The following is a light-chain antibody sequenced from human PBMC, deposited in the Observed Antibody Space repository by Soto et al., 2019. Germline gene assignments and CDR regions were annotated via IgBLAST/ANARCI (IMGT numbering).Light chain of an antibody. J-gene: IGKJ2*01. CDR1: QSVSSY. V-gene: IGKV3-11*01. CDR3: KQSGNWGMYT. CDR2: DAS. Sequence: EIVLTQSPATLSLSPGESATLSCRASQSVSSYLAWYQQKPGQAPRLLIYDASNRATGIPTRFSGSGSGTDLTLTISSLEPEDFEVYYCKQSGNWGMYTFGQGTKLEFK.